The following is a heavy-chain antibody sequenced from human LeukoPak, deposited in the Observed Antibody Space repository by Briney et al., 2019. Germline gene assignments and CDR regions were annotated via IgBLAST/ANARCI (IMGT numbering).Heavy chain of an antibody. V-gene: IGHV4-34*01. D-gene: IGHD3-22*01. CDR2: INHSGST. CDR3: ASIPRYDSSGDYYFDY. Sequence: SETLSLTCAVYGGSFSGYYWSWIRHPPGKGLEWIGEINHSGSTNYNPSLKSRVAISVDTSKNQFSLKLSSVTAADTAVYYCASIPRYDSSGDYYFDYWGQGTLVTVSS. CDR1: GGSFSGYY. J-gene: IGHJ4*02.